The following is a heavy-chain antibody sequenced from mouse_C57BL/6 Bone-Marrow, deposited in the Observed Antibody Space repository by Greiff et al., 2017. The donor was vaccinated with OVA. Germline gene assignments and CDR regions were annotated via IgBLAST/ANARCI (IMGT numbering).Heavy chain of an antibody. J-gene: IGHJ1*03. CDR2: ISYDGSN. CDR3: ARYYGSSRYFEV. CDR1: GYSITSGYY. V-gene: IGHV3-6*01. Sequence: ESGPGLVKPSQSLSLTCSVTGYSITSGYYWNWIRQFPGNKLEWMGYISYDGSNNYNPSLKNRISITRDTSKNQFFLKLNSVTTEDTATYYCARYYGSSRYFEVWGTGTTVTVSS. D-gene: IGHD1-1*01.